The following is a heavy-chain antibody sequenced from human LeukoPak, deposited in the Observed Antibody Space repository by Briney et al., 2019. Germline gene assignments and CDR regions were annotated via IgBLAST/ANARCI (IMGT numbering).Heavy chain of an antibody. CDR3: ARVGCTGGSCLAYNYYPMDV. Sequence: GGSLRLSCAASGFTFSSYAMSWVRQAQGKGLEWVAIIWYDGSDKYYAESVKGRFTISRDNSKNTLYLQVNSLRDEDTAVYYCARVGCTGGSCLAYNYYPMDVWGQGTTVTVSS. CDR1: GFTFSSYA. D-gene: IGHD2-15*01. J-gene: IGHJ6*02. CDR2: IWYDGSDK. V-gene: IGHV3-33*08.